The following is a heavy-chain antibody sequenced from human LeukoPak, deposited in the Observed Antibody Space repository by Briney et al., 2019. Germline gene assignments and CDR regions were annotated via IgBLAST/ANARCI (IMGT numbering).Heavy chain of an antibody. D-gene: IGHD1-20*01. Sequence: KPSETLSLTCTVSGGSISSGSYYWSWLRQPAGKGLEWIGRIYTSGSTNYNPSLKSRVTISVDTSKNQFSLKLSFVTAADTAVYYCARDRNNWKMDRWFDPWGQGTLVTVSS. V-gene: IGHV4-61*02. CDR1: GGSISSGSYY. CDR3: ARDRNNWKMDRWFDP. J-gene: IGHJ5*02. CDR2: IYTSGST.